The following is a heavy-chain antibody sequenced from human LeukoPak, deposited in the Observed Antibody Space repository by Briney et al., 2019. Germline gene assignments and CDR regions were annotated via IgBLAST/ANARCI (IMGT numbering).Heavy chain of an antibody. J-gene: IGHJ3*02. D-gene: IGHD6-6*01. V-gene: IGHV4-4*09. CDR3: ARGGIAARPSAFDI. CDR2: IYTSGST. CDR1: GGSISSYY. Sequence: SETLSLTCTVSGGSISSYYWSWIRQPPGKGLEWIGYIYTSGSTNYNPSLKSRVTISVDTSKNQFSLKLSSVTAADTAVYYCARGGIAARPSAFDIWGQGTMVTVSS.